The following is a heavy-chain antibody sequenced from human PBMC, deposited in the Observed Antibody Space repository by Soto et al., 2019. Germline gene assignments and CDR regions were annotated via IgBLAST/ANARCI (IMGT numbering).Heavy chain of an antibody. D-gene: IGHD6-13*01. CDR3: AGGATGRAPFQH. Sequence: PGGSLRLSCAASGFGFSDQFMDWVRHIPGKGLEWVGRSRNKANSYTTEYAASVKGRFSISRDDSKNSLFLQMSSLKTEDTAVYYCAGGATGRAPFQHWGQGTLVTVSS. V-gene: IGHV3-72*01. J-gene: IGHJ1*01. CDR2: SRNKANSYTT. CDR1: GFGFSDQF.